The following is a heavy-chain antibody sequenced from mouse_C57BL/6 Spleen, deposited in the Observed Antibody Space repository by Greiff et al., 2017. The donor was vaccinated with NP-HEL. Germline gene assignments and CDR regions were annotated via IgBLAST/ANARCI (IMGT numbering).Heavy chain of an antibody. CDR1: GFTFSDYY. CDR3: ARRGISFDY. D-gene: IGHD1-1*01. J-gene: IGHJ2*01. CDR2: ISNGGGST. V-gene: IGHV5-12*01. Sequence: EVHLVESGGGLVQPGGSLKLSCAASGFTFSDYYMYWVRQTPEKRLEWVAYISNGGGSTYYPDTVKGRFTISRDNAKNTLYLQMSRLKSEDTAMYYCARRGISFDYWGQGTTLTVSS.